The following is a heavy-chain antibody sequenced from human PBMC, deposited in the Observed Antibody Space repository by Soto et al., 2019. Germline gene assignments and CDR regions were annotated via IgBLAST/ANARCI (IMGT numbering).Heavy chain of an antibody. J-gene: IGHJ6*02. Sequence: SETLSLTCAVYGGSFSGYYWSWIRQPPGKGLEWIGEINHSGSTNYNPSLKSRVTISVDTSKNQFSLKLSSVTAADTAVYYCAREKLLWFGTRYYYYGMDVWGQGTTVT. CDR1: GGSFSGYY. CDR3: AREKLLWFGTRYYYYGMDV. D-gene: IGHD3-10*01. CDR2: INHSGST. V-gene: IGHV4-34*01.